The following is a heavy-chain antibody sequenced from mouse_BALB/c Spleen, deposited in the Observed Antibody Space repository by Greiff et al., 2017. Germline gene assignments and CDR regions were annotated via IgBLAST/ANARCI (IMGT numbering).Heavy chain of an antibody. Sequence: DVMLVESGGGLVKPGGSLKLSCAASGFTFSSYAMSWVRQTPEKRLEWVASISSGGSTYYPDSVKGRFTISRDNARNILYLQMSSLRSDDTAMYYCARGRDYGYPAWFAYWGQGTLVTVSA. V-gene: IGHV5-6-5*01. D-gene: IGHD1-2*01. CDR2: ISSGGST. CDR1: GFTFSSYA. CDR3: ARGRDYGYPAWFAY. J-gene: IGHJ3*01.